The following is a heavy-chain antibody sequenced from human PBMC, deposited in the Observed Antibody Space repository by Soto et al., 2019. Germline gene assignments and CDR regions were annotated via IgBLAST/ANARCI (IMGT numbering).Heavy chain of an antibody. Sequence: GSLRLSCAASGFAFSTYWMHWVRQAPGKGLLWVSRIKFDGSSTYYADSVKGRFTISRDDAKNTLFLQMNGLRVDDTAVYYWARGAKNIYDMDVWGQGTKVTV. CDR1: GFAFSTYW. V-gene: IGHV3-74*01. CDR3: ARGAKNIYDMDV. J-gene: IGHJ6*02. CDR2: IKFDGSST.